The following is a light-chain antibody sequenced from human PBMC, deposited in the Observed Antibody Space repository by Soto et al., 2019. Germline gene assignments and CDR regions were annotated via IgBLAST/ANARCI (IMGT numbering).Light chain of an antibody. Sequence: QSVLTQPPSMSGAPGQRVTISCTGNSXNIGAGYDVHWYRQLPGKAPKVLIYGNSNRPSGVPYRISASKSGASASLAISELRAEDEADYYCQSFDSSLRGVFGGGTKVTVL. J-gene: IGLJ2*01. V-gene: IGLV1-40*01. CDR1: SXNIGAGYD. CDR3: QSFDSSLRGV. CDR2: GNS.